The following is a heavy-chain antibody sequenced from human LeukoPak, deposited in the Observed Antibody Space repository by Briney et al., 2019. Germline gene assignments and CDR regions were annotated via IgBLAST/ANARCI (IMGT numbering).Heavy chain of an antibody. V-gene: IGHV3-48*01. J-gene: IGHJ4*02. Sequence: GGSLRLSCAASGFTFSSYSMNWVRQAPGKGLEWVSYISSSSSTIYYADSVKGRFTISRDNAKDSLYLQMNSLRAEDTAVYYCARDLEGYSYGGDYWGQGTLVTVSS. CDR2: ISSSSSTI. CDR3: ARDLEGYSYGGDY. CDR1: GFTFSSYS. D-gene: IGHD5-18*01.